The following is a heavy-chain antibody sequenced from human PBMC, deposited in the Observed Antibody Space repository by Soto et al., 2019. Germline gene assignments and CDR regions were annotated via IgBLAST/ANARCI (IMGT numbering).Heavy chain of an antibody. J-gene: IGHJ4*02. V-gene: IGHV3-30-3*01. Sequence: QVQLVESGGGVVQPGRSLRLSCAASGFTFSSYAMQWVRQAPGKGLEWVAVISYDGSNKYFADSVKGRFTISRDNSKNTLYLQMNSLGAEDTAVYYCARDHLAPPEMSTIMGGFDYWGQGTLVTVSS. D-gene: IGHD3-16*01. CDR1: GFTFSSYA. CDR2: ISYDGSNK. CDR3: ARDHLAPPEMSTIMGGFDY.